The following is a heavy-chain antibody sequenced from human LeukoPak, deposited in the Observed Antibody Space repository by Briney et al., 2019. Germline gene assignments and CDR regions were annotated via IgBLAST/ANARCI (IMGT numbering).Heavy chain of an antibody. J-gene: IGHJ4*02. V-gene: IGHV4-34*01. D-gene: IGHD3-16*01. CDR1: GGSFSGYY. Sequence: SETLSLTCAVYGGSFSGYYWSWIRQPPGKGLEWIGEINHSGSTNYNPSLKSRVTISVDTSKNQFSLKLSSVTAADTAVYYCARGLGEDYEGYYFDYWGQGTLVTVSS. CDR3: ARGLGEDYEGYYFDY. CDR2: INHSGST.